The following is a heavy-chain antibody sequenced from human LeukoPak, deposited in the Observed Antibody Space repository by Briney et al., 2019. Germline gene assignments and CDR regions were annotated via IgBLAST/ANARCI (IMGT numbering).Heavy chain of an antibody. J-gene: IGHJ5*02. CDR1: GGTFSSYA. D-gene: IGHD6-13*01. Sequence: SVKVSCKASGGTFSSYAISWVRHAPGQGLEWMGRIIPILGIANYAQKFQGRVTITADKSTSTAYMELSSLRSEDTAVYYCARDPTRAIYSSSRVPRTTWGQGTLVTVSS. V-gene: IGHV1-69*04. CDR2: IIPILGIA. CDR3: ARDPTRAIYSSSRVPRTT.